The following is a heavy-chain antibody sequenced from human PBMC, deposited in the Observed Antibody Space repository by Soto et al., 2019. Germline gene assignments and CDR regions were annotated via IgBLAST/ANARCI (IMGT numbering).Heavy chain of an antibody. CDR3: ARGSAMGVDY. V-gene: IGHV3-74*01. CDR2: IYFDGIKT. CDR1: GFTFNTHW. D-gene: IGHD1-26*01. Sequence: EVQLVESGGGVVQPGGSLRLSCTASGFTFNTHWMHWVRQAPGKGLVWVSRIYFDGIKTNYADSVKGRLTVSRDNAKNTVYLHENTLRDEDTAVYYCARGSAMGVDYWGQGTLVTVSS. J-gene: IGHJ4*02.